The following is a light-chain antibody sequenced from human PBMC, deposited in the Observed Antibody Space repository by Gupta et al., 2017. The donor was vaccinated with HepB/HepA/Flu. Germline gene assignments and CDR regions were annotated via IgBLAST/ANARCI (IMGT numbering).Light chain of an antibody. CDR1: QSISSY. CDR3: QQSYSTSWT. Sequence: DIQMTQSPSSLSASVGDRVTITCRASQSISSYLNWYQQKPGKAPKLLIYAASSLQSGVPSRFSGSGSGTDFTLTIIRLQPEDFATYYCQQSYSTSWTFGPGTKVEIK. CDR2: AAS. V-gene: IGKV1-39*01. J-gene: IGKJ1*01.